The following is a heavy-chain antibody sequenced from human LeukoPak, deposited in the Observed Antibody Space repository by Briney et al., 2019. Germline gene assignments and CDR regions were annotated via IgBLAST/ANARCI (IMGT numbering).Heavy chain of an antibody. CDR3: ARATGKNYFDY. D-gene: IGHD1-1*01. CDR2: ISSTSSAI. V-gene: IGHV3-48*01. Sequence: PGGSLRLSCAASGFTFRTYIMTWVRQAPGKGLEWIAYISSTSSAIYYADAVKGRFTISRDNAKNSLYLQMNSLRAEDTAVYYCARATGKNYFDYWGQGTLVTVSS. CDR1: GFTFRTYI. J-gene: IGHJ4*02.